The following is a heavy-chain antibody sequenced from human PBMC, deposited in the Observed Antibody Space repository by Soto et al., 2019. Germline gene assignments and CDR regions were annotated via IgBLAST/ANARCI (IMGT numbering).Heavy chain of an antibody. J-gene: IGHJ5*02. D-gene: IGHD5-12*01. V-gene: IGHV4-39*01. Sequence: PSETLSLTCSVSGDSISNSRFYWAWIRQPPGEGLEWIGSIYHTGNAYYNPTLKSRVTISVDTSKNQFSLKLTSVTAADAALYYCASEFSDNSDYITSWFDHWGQGTLVSV. CDR2: IYHTGNA. CDR3: ASEFSDNSDYITSWFDH. CDR1: GDSISNSRFY.